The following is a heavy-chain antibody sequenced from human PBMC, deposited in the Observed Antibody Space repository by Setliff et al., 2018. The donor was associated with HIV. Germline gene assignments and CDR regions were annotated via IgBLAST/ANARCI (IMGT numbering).Heavy chain of an antibody. D-gene: IGHD1-26*01. CDR1: GYTFTDYY. Sequence: ASVKVSCKASGYTFTDYYIHWVRQAPGQGLEWMGWINPNSGVRKSAQNFQGRVSLTSDTSITTAYMDLSRLRSDDTAVYYCARDRIEGATDAFDIWGQGTMVTVSS. CDR2: INPNSGVR. J-gene: IGHJ3*02. CDR3: ARDRIEGATDAFDI. V-gene: IGHV1-2*02.